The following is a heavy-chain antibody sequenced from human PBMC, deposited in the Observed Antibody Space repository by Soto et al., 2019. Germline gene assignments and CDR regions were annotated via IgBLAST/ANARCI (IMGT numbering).Heavy chain of an antibody. J-gene: IGHJ6*02. CDR1: GFSVTNSY. V-gene: IGHV3-53*01. CDR3: ARDWSKFSYNYPYYYAMDA. D-gene: IGHD5-18*01. Sequence: GSLRLSCTVSGFSVTNSYINWVRQAPGKGLEWVSILYSSGTTYYADSVRGRFTVSRDDSKNTLFPHMNSLRADDTAVYYCARDWSKFSYNYPYYYAMDAWGQGTTVTVSS. CDR2: LYSSGTT.